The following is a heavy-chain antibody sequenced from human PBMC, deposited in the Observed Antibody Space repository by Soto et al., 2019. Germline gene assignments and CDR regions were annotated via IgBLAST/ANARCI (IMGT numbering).Heavy chain of an antibody. Sequence: SVKVSCKASGGTFSSYAISWVRQAPGQGLEWMGGIIPIFGTANYAQKFQGRVTITADESTSTAYMELSSLRSEDTAVYYCARDGHFYVSGRPRLEGGNVAVWGQGTSVTVYS. CDR1: GGTFSSYA. CDR3: ARDGHFYVSGRPRLEGGNVAV. V-gene: IGHV1-69*13. J-gene: IGHJ6*02. CDR2: IIPIFGTA. D-gene: IGHD3-10*01.